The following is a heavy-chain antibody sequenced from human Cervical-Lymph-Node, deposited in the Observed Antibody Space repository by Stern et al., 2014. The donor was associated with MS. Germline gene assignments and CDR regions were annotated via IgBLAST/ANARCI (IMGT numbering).Heavy chain of an antibody. CDR1: GGSISNNY. J-gene: IGHJ4*02. D-gene: IGHD5-24*01. Sequence: VQLVESGPGLVKPSETLSLTCTVSGGSISNNYWSWIRQPPGKGLEWIGYLYYSGNTNYNPSLKSRVTPSIDTFKNQFSLGLSSVTAADTAVYYCARHGPPRRRDDSNHPNFDYWGPGTLVAVSS. CDR3: ARHGPPRRRDDSNHPNFDY. CDR2: LYYSGNT. V-gene: IGHV4-59*08.